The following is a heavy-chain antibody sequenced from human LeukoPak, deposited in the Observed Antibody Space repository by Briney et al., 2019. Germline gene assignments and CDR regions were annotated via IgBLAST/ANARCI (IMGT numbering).Heavy chain of an antibody. CDR1: GGSISSSSYY. V-gene: IGHV4-39*07. D-gene: IGHD6-13*01. CDR2: IDYSGSS. J-gene: IGHJ5*02. Sequence: SETLSLTCTVSGGSISSSSYYWGWLRQPPGKGLEWIGSIDYSGSSYYNSSPKRRVTISVDTYNNQFSLKLSSVTAADTAVYYCVSSSWRRNWFDPWGQGALVTVSS. CDR3: VSSSWRRNWFDP.